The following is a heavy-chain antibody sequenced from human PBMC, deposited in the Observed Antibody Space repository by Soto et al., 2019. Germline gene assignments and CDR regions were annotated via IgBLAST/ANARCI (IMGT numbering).Heavy chain of an antibody. J-gene: IGHJ6*02. CDR1: GYSIGSGYY. V-gene: IGHV4-38-2*01. CDR2: IYHAGSV. CDR3: AKTFDYYGMDV. Sequence: FLTCAVSGYSIGSGYYWAWIRQSPGKGLEWIGSIYHAGSVYYNPSLNGRVALSMDTSKNHFSLKLTSVTAADTAVYYCAKTFDYYGMDVWGQGTTVTVSS.